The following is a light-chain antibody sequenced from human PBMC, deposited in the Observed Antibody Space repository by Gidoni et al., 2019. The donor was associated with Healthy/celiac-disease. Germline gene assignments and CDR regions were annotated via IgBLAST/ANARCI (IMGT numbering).Light chain of an antibody. CDR2: AAS. CDR1: QSISSY. V-gene: IGKV1-39*01. Sequence: DIQMTQSPSSLSASVVDRVTITCRASQSISSYLNWYQQKPGKAPKLLIYAASSLQSGVPSRFSGSGSGTDFTLTISSLQPEDFATYYCQQSYSKPMYTFGQGTKLEIK. CDR3: QQSYSKPMYT. J-gene: IGKJ2*01.